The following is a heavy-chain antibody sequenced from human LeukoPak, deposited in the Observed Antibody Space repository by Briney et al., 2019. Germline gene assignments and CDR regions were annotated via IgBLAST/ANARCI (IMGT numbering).Heavy chain of an antibody. CDR3: ARYKGDWLSFDY. Sequence: SVKVSCKASGGTFSSYAISWVRQAPGQGLEWMGRIIPILGIANYAQKFQGRVTITADKSTSTAYMELSSLRSEDTAVYYCARYKGDWLSFDYWGQGTLVTVSS. V-gene: IGHV1-69*04. D-gene: IGHD3-9*01. CDR1: GGTFSSYA. J-gene: IGHJ4*02. CDR2: IIPILGIA.